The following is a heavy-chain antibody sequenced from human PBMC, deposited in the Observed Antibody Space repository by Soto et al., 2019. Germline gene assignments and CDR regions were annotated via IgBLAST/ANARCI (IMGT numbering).Heavy chain of an antibody. CDR2: VYNDGSA. V-gene: IGHV4-4*02. D-gene: IGHD3-22*01. J-gene: IGHJ4*02. Sequence: SETLSLTCDVSGVSISSGNWWSWVRQPPGKGLEWIAEVYNDGSANYHPSLESRATISVDRSKNQFSLRLSSVTAADTGKYYCARLVYDSRLNYLYFDHWGQETLVTVSS. CDR3: ARLVYDSRLNYLYFDH. CDR1: GVSISSGNW.